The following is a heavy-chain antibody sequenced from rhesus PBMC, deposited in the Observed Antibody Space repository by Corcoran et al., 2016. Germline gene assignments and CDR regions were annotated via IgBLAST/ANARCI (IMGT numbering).Heavy chain of an antibody. J-gene: IGHJ4*01. CDR2: INPYNGNK. Sequence: QVQLVQSGAEVKKPGSSVKVSCKASGYTFTDYYMHWLRQAPRQGLEWMGWINPYNGNKKYSQKFQGRVTMTRDTSTSTAYMELSSLRSEDTAVYYCARGGRVVVLTAYFDYWGQGVLVTVSS. D-gene: IGHD2-15*01. V-gene: IGHV1S2*01. CDR3: ARGGRVVVLTAYFDY. CDR1: GYTFTDYY.